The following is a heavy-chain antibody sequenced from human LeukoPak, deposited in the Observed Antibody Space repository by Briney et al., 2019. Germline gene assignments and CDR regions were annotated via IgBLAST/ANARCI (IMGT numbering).Heavy chain of an antibody. Sequence: GGSLRLSCAASGFTFSSYAMHWVRQAPGKGLEWAAVISYDGSNKYYADSVKGRFTISRDNSKNTLYLQMNSLRAEDTAVYYCARDTYYYDSSGYYPSGYFDYWGQGTLVTVSS. CDR2: ISYDGSNK. J-gene: IGHJ4*02. CDR3: ARDTYYYDSSGYYPSGYFDY. D-gene: IGHD3-22*01. V-gene: IGHV3-30*04. CDR1: GFTFSSYA.